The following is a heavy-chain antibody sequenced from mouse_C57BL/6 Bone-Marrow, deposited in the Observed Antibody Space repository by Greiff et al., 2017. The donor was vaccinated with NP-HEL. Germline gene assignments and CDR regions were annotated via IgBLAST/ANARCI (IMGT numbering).Heavy chain of an antibody. J-gene: IGHJ4*01. V-gene: IGHV1-53*01. CDR1: GYTFTSYW. Sequence: QVQLQQPGTELVKPGASVKLSCKASGYTFTSYWMHWVKQRPGQGLEWIGNINPSNGGTNYNEKFKGKATLTVDKSSSTAYMQLSSLTSEDSAVYYCAAIAAVVGPSYAMDYWGQGASVTVSS. D-gene: IGHD1-1*01. CDR2: INPSNGGT. CDR3: AAIAAVVGPSYAMDY.